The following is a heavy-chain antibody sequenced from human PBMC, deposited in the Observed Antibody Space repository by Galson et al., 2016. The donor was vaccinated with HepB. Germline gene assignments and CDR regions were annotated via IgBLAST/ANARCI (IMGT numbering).Heavy chain of an antibody. V-gene: IGHV1-8*01. CDR2: MNPNSGNT. J-gene: IGHJ6*02. Sequence: SVKVSCKASGYTFTSYDINWVRQATGQGLEWMGWMNPNSGNTGYAQKFQGRITMTRNTSKSTAYMELSSLRSEDTAVYYCARGNEKGDHSAYYYYGMDVWGQGTTFTVSS. CDR1: GYTFTSYD. CDR3: ARGNEKGDHSAYYYYGMDV. D-gene: IGHD2-21*02.